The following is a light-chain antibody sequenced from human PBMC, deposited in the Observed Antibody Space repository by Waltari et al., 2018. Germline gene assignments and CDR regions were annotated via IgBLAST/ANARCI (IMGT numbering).Light chain of an antibody. CDR1: QSLVYSDGNTY. J-gene: IGKJ2*01. V-gene: IGKV2D-30*01. CDR3: MQGTHLYT. Sequence: VVMTQSPLSLPVTLGQPASISCRSRQSLVYSDGNTYLNWFQQRPGQSPRRLIYKVSNWDSGVPDRFSGSGSGTDFTLKISRVEAEDVGVYYCMQGTHLYTFGQGTKLEIK. CDR2: KVS.